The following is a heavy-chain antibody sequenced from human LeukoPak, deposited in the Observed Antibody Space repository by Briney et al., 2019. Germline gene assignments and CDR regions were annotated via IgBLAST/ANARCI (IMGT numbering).Heavy chain of an antibody. CDR3: PSFLGSFGFDY. J-gene: IGHJ4*02. CDR1: RASTSSNY. Sequence: PGGSLRLSCSASRASTSSNYISWVRQAPGKGLEWVSVIYSGGSTYYADSVKGRFTISRDNSKNTLYLQMNSLRAEDPAVYYWPSFLGSFGFDYWGQGTLVTVSS. V-gene: IGHV3-53*01. CDR2: IYSGGST. D-gene: IGHD2-15*01.